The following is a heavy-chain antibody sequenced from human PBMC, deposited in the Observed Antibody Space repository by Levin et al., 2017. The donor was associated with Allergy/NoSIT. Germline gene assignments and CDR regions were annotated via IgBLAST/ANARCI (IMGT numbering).Heavy chain of an antibody. CDR2: IFYSGTT. CDR3: AKDPDGSALNIDS. D-gene: IGHD5-24*01. Sequence: SETLSLTXXXXXXPMRSGDWCTCVSHTPEKGLEWIGEIFYSGTTRYNPSLKSRVTISIDKSKNQFSLWLSSVTAADTAVYYCAKDPDGSALNIDSWGQGTLVTVSS. CDR1: XXPMRSGDW. V-gene: IGHV4/OR15-8*02. J-gene: IGHJ4*02.